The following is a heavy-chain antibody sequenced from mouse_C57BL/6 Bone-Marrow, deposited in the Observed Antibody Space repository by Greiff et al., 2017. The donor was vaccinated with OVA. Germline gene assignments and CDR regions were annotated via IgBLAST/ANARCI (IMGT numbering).Heavy chain of an antibody. J-gene: IGHJ2*01. CDR1: GYTFTNYW. CDR2: IYPGGGYT. CDR3: ARCRSGYPYYFDY. V-gene: IGHV1-63*01. D-gene: IGHD3-2*02. Sequence: VQLKESGAELVRPGTSVKMSCKASGYTFTNYWIGWAKQRPGHGLEWIGDIYPGGGYTNYNEKFKGKATLTADKSSSTAYMQFSSLTSEDSAIYYCARCRSGYPYYFDYWGQGTTLTVSS.